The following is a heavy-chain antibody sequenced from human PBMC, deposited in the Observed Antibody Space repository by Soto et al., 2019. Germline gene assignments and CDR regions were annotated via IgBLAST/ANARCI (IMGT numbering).Heavy chain of an antibody. V-gene: IGHV4-59*12. CDR3: ARLRLLYRSPYYFDY. D-gene: IGHD6-13*01. Sequence: SETLSLTCTVSGGSISSYYWSWIRQPPGKGLEWIGEIYYSGSTNYNPSLKSRVTISVDTSKNQFSLKLSSVTAADTAVYYCARLRLLYRSPYYFDYRGQGTLVTVSS. CDR2: IYYSGST. J-gene: IGHJ4*02. CDR1: GGSISSYY.